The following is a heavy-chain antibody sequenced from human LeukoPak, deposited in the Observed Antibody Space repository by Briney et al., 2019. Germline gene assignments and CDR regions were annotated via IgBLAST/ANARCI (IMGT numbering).Heavy chain of an antibody. D-gene: IGHD3-22*01. CDR1: GGSFSGYY. V-gene: IGHV4-34*01. Sequence: PLETLSLTCAVYGGSFSGYYWSWIRQPPGEGLEWSGEINHSGSTNYNPSLKSRVTISVDTSKNQFSLKLSSVTAEDTAVYYCARGARYYYHSSGYYLDYWRQGTLVSVSS. CDR3: ARGARYYYHSSGYYLDY. CDR2: INHSGST. J-gene: IGHJ4*02.